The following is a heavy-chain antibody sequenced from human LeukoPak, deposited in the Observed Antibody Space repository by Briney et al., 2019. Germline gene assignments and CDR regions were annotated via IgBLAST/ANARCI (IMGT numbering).Heavy chain of an antibody. J-gene: IGHJ3*02. Sequence: GGSLRLSCAASEFTFSSYGMHWVRQAPDKGLEWVAVISYDGSTKYYADSVKGRFTISRDNSKNTLYLQMNSPRPEDTAVYYCVKGGVPGASNAFDIWGQGTMVTVSS. CDR1: EFTFSSYG. D-gene: IGHD2-2*01. CDR2: ISYDGSTK. V-gene: IGHV3-30*18. CDR3: VKGGVPGASNAFDI.